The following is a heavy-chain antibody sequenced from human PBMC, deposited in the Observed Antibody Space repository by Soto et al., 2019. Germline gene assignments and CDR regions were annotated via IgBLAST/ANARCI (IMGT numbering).Heavy chain of an antibody. CDR2: IYYSGST. CDR3: ARDSEMITFGGVIEWPPYFDL. D-gene: IGHD3-16*02. CDR1: GGSISSGGYY. V-gene: IGHV4-31*03. J-gene: IGHJ2*01. Sequence: QVQLQESGPGLVKPSQTLSLTCTVSGGSISSGGYYWSWIRQHPGKGLEWIGYIYYSGSTYYNPSLKSRVTISVDTSKNPFSLKLSSVTAADTAVYYCARDSEMITFGGVIEWPPYFDLWGRGTLVTVSS.